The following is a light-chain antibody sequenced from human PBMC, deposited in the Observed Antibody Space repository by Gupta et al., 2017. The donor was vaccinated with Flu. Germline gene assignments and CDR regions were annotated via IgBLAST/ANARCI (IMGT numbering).Light chain of an antibody. Sequence: TARITCGGNNIGSKSEHWYQQKPGQAPVLVVYDDSDRPSGIPERFSGSNSANTATLTISRVEAGDEADYYCQVWDSSSDHPNWVFGGGTKLTVL. CDR1: NIGSKS. J-gene: IGLJ3*02. CDR2: DDS. CDR3: QVWDSSSDHPNWV. V-gene: IGLV3-21*02.